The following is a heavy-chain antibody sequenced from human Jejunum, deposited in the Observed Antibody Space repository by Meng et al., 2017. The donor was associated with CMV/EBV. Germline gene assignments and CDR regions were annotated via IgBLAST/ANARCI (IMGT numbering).Heavy chain of an antibody. CDR2: INAGNGDT. Sequence: YTFTTAAIHWVRQAPGQVLEWMGWINAGNGDTKYSQKFQGRVTITRDTSASTAYMELSSLRSEDTAVYYCARDIPYTSSWRNWFDPWGQGTLVTVSS. CDR1: YTFTTAA. J-gene: IGHJ5*02. V-gene: IGHV1-3*01. CDR3: ARDIPYTSSWRNWFDP. D-gene: IGHD6-13*01.